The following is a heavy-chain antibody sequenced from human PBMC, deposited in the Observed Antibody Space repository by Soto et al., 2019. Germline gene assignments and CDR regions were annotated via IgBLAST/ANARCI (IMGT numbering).Heavy chain of an antibody. D-gene: IGHD3-9*01. CDR1: GFIFDDYA. CDR2: ISWDSGSI. J-gene: IGHJ6*02. V-gene: IGHV3-9*01. CDR3: ARDMIGDISPTYYKVYYYAMAV. Sequence: GGSLRLSCAASGFIFDDYAMHWVRQAPGKGLEWVSGISWDSGSIIYADSVKGRFIISRDNANNSLYLQMNSLRAEDTALYYCARDMIGDISPTYYKVYYYAMAVWGQGTTVTVSS.